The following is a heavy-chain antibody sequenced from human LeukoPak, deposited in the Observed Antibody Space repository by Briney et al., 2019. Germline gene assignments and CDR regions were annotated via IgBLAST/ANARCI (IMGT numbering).Heavy chain of an antibody. J-gene: IGHJ6*02. Sequence: PAGSLRLSCAASGFTFSSYWMHWVRHAPGKGLVWVSRINSDGSSTSYADSVKSRFTISRDNAKNTLYLQMNSLRAEDTAVYYCARAVVVPAASPTDYYYYGVDVWGQGTTVTVSS. CDR3: ARAVVVPAASPTDYYYYGVDV. D-gene: IGHD2-2*01. V-gene: IGHV3-74*01. CDR2: INSDGSST. CDR1: GFTFSSYW.